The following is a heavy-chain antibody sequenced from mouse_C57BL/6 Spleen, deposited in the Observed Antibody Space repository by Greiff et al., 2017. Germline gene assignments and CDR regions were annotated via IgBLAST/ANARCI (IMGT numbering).Heavy chain of an antibody. CDR2: IHPNSGST. CDR1: GYTFTSYW. Sequence: VQLQQPGAELVKPGASVKLSCKASGYTFTSYWMHWVKQRPGQGLEWIGMIHPNSGSTNYNEKFKSKATLTVDKSSRTAYMQLSSLTSEDSAVYYSARGGTTVYFDYWGQGTALTVSS. D-gene: IGHD2-12*01. CDR3: ARGGTTVYFDY. J-gene: IGHJ2*01. V-gene: IGHV1-64*01.